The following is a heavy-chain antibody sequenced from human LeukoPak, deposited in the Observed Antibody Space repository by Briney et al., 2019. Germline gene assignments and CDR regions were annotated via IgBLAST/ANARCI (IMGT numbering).Heavy chain of an antibody. J-gene: IGHJ4*02. V-gene: IGHV4-61*02. CDR2: IYTSGST. D-gene: IGHD1-26*01. Sequence: SETLSLTCTVSGGSISSGSYYWSWIRQPAGKGLEWIGRIYTSGSTNYNPSLKSRVTISVDTSKNQFSLKLSSVTAADTAVYYCARVSGSYRWYFDYWGREPWSPSPQ. CDR3: ARVSGSYRWYFDY. CDR1: GGSISSGSYY.